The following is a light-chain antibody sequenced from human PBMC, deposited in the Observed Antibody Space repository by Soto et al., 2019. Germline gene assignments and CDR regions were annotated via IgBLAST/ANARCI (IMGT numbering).Light chain of an antibody. V-gene: IGLV2-11*01. J-gene: IGLJ2*01. CDR1: SSDVGDYNY. CDR3: CSYAGGYTFV. Sequence: QSALTQPRSVSGSPGQSVTISCTGTSSDVGDYNYVSWYQEHPGKAPKLMIYDVTERPSGVPDRFSGSKSGNTASLTISGLQADDEADYYCCSYAGGYTFVFGGGTKLTVL. CDR2: DVT.